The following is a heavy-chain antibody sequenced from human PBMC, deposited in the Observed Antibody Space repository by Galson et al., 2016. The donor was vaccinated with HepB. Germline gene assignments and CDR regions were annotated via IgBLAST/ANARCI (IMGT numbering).Heavy chain of an antibody. V-gene: IGHV4-39*01. CDR2: IYYSGST. Sequence: SETLSLTCTVPGGSISSSSYYWGWIRQPPGKGLEWIGSIYYSGSTYYNPSLKSRVTISVDTSKNQFSLKLSSVTAADTAVYYCARLSIAARPYFDYWGQGTLVTVSS. CDR3: ARLSIAARPYFDY. CDR1: GGSISSSSYY. J-gene: IGHJ4*02. D-gene: IGHD6-6*01.